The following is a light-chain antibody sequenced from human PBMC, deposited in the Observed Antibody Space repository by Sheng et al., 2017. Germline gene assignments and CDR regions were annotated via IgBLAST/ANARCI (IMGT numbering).Light chain of an antibody. CDR1: QNVRTY. J-gene: IGKJ2*01. CDR2: AAS. CDR3: QQTYTFPYT. Sequence: DIQMTQSPSSLSASVGDRVTITCRASQNVRTYVNWYQQKPGKAPKLMIYAASNLQSGVPSRFSGSGSGTDFTLTIGSLQPEDSATYFCQQTYTFPYTFGPGD. V-gene: IGKV1-39*01.